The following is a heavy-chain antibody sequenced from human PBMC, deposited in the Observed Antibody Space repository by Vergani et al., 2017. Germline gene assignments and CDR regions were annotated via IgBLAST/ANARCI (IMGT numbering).Heavy chain of an antibody. J-gene: IGHJ4*02. D-gene: IGHD1/OR15-1a*01. V-gene: IGHV3-48*03. CDR2: ISSSGSTI. CDR1: GFTFSSYE. Sequence: VQLVESGGGVVQPGGSLRLSCAASGFTFSSYEMNWVRQAPGKGLEWVSYISSSGSTIYYADSVKCRFTISRDNAKNSLYLQMNSLRAEDTAVYYCARDTGRGDWNTPDYFDYWGQGTLVTVSS. CDR3: ARDTGRGDWNTPDYFDY.